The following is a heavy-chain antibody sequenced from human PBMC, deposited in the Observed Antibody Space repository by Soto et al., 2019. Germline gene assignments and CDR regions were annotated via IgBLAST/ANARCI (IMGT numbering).Heavy chain of an antibody. J-gene: IGHJ4*02. CDR3: ARVEGANESSSYYSVPFFDY. D-gene: IGHD3-22*01. Sequence: SETLSLTCAVYGGSFSGYYWSWIRQPPGKGLEWIGEINHFGSTNYNPSLKSRVTISVDTSKNQFSLRLGSVTAADTAVYFCARVEGANESSSYYSVPFFDYWGQGTLVTVS. CDR2: INHFGST. V-gene: IGHV4-34*01. CDR1: GGSFSGYY.